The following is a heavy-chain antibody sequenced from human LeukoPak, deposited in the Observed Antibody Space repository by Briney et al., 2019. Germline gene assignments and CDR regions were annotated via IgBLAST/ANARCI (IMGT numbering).Heavy chain of an antibody. D-gene: IGHD3-16*01. CDR1: GFTFSSYW. CDR3: AGRGSAFDI. J-gene: IGHJ3*02. V-gene: IGHV3-7*01. CDR2: IKQDGSEI. Sequence: PGGSLRLSCAASGFTFSSYWMTWVRQAPGKGLEWVANIKQDGSEIYYVGSVKGRFTISRDNAQNSLYLQMNSLRAEDTAVYYCAGRGSAFDIWGQGTMVTVSS.